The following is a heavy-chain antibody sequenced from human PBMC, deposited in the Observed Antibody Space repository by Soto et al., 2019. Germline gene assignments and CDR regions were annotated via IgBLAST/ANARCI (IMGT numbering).Heavy chain of an antibody. Sequence: QLQLQESGPGLVKPSETLSLTCTVSGGSLSSSSYYWGWIRPPPGKGLEWIGSIYYSGSTYSTPSLASRCTISGDTSQIQFSLKLSSVSAAGTGVYYCATSSLWYYSGMDVW. J-gene: IGHJ6*01. CDR3: ATSSLWYYSGMDV. CDR1: GGSLSSSSYY. CDR2: IYYSGST. V-gene: IGHV4-39*01. D-gene: IGHD2-2*01.